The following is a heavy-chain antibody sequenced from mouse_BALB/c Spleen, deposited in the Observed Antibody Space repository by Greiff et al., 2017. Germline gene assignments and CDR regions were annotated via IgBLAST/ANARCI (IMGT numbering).Heavy chain of an antibody. CDR3: ARGRPRGYAMDY. CDR1: GFNIKDTY. J-gene: IGHJ4*01. Sequence: VQLQQSGAELVKPGASVKLSCTASGFNIKDTYMHWVKQRPEQGLEWIGRIDPANGNTKYDPKFQGKATITADTSSNTAYLQLSSLTSEDTAVYYCARGRPRGYAMDYWGQGTSVTVSA. V-gene: IGHV14-3*02. CDR2: IDPANGNT.